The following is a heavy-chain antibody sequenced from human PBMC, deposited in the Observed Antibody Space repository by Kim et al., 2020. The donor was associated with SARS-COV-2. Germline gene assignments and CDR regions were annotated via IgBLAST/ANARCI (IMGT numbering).Heavy chain of an antibody. Sequence: ASVKVSCKASGYTFTSYAMHWVRQAPGQRLEWMGRSNAGNGNTKYLQKFQGRVTITRDTSACTAYMELSSLRSEDTAVYNIAIDPVVDGLDVFDIWVQGT. D-gene: IGHD3-22*01. CDR2: SNAGNGNT. J-gene: IGHJ3*02. CDR1: GYTFTSYA. V-gene: IGHV1-3*01. CDR3: AIDPVVDGLDVFDI.